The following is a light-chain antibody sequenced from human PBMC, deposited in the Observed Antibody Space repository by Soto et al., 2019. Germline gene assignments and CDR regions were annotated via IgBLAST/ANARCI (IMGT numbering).Light chain of an antibody. CDR2: GAS. J-gene: IGKJ1*01. CDR1: QSFSSSY. V-gene: IGKV3-20*01. Sequence: EIVLTQSPGTLSLSPGERATLSCRASQSFSSSYLAWYQQKPGQAPRLLIYGASSRATGIPDRFSGSGSGKDFFLTFSRLEPEDFAVYYCQQYGSSRAFGQGTKVDIK. CDR3: QQYGSSRA.